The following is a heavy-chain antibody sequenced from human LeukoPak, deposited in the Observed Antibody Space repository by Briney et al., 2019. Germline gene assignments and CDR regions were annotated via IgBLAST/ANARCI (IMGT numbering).Heavy chain of an antibody. V-gene: IGHV5-51*01. J-gene: IGHJ4*02. Sequence: GESLKLSCKGSGYFVTHHWIGWVRQMPGKGLEWMAIIHTGNSDSKYSPSFQGQVTMSVDKSISTAYLQWSSLKASDTAMYYCAYSGSYYNPPFQYWGQGTLVTVSS. CDR2: IHTGNSDS. D-gene: IGHD3-10*01. CDR3: AYSGSYYNPPFQY. CDR1: GYFVTHHW.